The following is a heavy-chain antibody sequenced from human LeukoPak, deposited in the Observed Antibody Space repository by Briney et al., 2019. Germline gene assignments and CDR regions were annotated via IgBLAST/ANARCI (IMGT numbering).Heavy chain of an antibody. Sequence: ASVKVSCKASGYTFTSYGISWVRQAPGQGLEWMGWISAYNGNTNYAQKLQGRVTMTTDTSTSTAYMELRSLRSDDTAVYYCTRGRAVAEKYNAFDICGQGTMVIVSS. CDR2: ISAYNGNT. CDR1: GYTFTSYG. V-gene: IGHV1-18*01. CDR3: TRGRAVAEKYNAFDI. D-gene: IGHD6-19*01. J-gene: IGHJ3*02.